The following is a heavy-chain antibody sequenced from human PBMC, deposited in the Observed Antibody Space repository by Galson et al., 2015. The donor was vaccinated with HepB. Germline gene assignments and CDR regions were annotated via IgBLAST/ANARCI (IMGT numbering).Heavy chain of an antibody. D-gene: IGHD6-19*01. V-gene: IGHV1-46*01. Sequence: SVKVSCKASGYTFTTYYMHWVRQAPGQGLEWMGIINPSGGHRTYTQKFQGRVTMTSDASTSTVYMELSSLRSEDTAVYYCAREGRRAVPDHWGQGTLVTVPS. CDR3: AREGRRAVPDH. CDR1: GYTFTTYY. J-gene: IGHJ4*02. CDR2: INPSGGHR.